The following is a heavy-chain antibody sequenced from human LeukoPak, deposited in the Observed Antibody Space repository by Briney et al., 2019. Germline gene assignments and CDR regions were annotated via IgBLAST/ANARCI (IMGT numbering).Heavy chain of an antibody. CDR2: ISSSGSTI. Sequence: PGGSLRLSCAASGFTFSSYEMNWVHQAPGKGLEWVSYISSSGSTIYYADSVKGRFTISRDNAKNSLYLQMNSLRAEDTAVYYCARGGLEEQWLVQYYFDYWGQGTLVTVSS. D-gene: IGHD6-19*01. CDR3: ARGGLEEQWLVQYYFDY. CDR1: GFTFSSYE. J-gene: IGHJ4*02. V-gene: IGHV3-48*03.